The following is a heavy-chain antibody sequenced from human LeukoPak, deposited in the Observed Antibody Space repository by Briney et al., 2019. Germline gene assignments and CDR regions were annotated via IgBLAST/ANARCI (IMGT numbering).Heavy chain of an antibody. D-gene: IGHD6-19*01. J-gene: IGHJ4*02. CDR2: ISSDGSNT. V-gene: IGHV3-74*01. Sequence: HSGGSLRLSCAVSGFTFNSYWMDGVRQAPGKGLVWVSRISSDGSNTAYADSVKGRFTISRDNAKNTLYLQMSSLRAEDTAVYYCAKRGDGGAWYDYWGQGTLVIVSS. CDR1: GFTFNSYW. CDR3: AKRGDGGAWYDY.